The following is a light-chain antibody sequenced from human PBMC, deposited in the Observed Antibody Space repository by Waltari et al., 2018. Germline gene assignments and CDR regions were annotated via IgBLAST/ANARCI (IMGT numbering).Light chain of an antibody. CDR1: QSIERW. CDR2: KTS. V-gene: IGKV1-5*03. Sequence: DIQMTQSPSTLSASVGERITITCRASQSIERWLAWYQQKPGKAPKRLIYKTSTLESGVASRFSGSGYGTEFTLTISSLQPDDLATYYCQEYKTYRTFGQGTKVEIK. J-gene: IGKJ1*01. CDR3: QEYKTYRT.